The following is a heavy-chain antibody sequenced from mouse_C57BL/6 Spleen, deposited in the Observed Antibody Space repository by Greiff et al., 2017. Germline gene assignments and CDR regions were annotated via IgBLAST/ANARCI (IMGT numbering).Heavy chain of an antibody. V-gene: IGHV5-17*01. CDR1: GFTFSDYG. D-gene: IGHD1-1*01. Sequence: EVKVVESGGGLVKPGGSLKLSCAASGFTFSDYGMHWVRQAPEKGLEWVAYLSSGSSTIYYADTVKGRFTISRDNAKNTLFLQMTSLRSEDTAMYYCARSYYYGSSYDYWGQGTTLTVSS. CDR2: LSSGSSTI. J-gene: IGHJ2*01. CDR3: ARSYYYGSSYDY.